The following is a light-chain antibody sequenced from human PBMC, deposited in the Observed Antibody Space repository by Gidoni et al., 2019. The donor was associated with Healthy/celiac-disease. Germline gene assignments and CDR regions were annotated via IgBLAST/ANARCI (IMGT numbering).Light chain of an antibody. CDR1: QSVLYSSNNKNY. Sequence: DSVMTQSPDSLAVALGERATINCKSRQSVLYSSNNKNYLAWYQQKPGQPPKLLIYWASTREAGVPERFSGSGSGTDFTLTISSLQAEDVAVYYCQQYYSTPLTFGGGTKVEIK. CDR2: WAS. J-gene: IGKJ4*01. V-gene: IGKV4-1*01. CDR3: QQYYSTPLT.